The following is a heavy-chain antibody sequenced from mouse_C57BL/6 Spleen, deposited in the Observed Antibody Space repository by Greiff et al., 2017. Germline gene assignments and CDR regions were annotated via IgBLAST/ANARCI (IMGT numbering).Heavy chain of an antibody. V-gene: IGHV1-53*01. CDR2: INPSNGGN. CDR1: GYTFTSYW. CDR3: AHYGNYWYFDV. J-gene: IGHJ1*03. Sequence: QVQLQQPGTELVKPGASVKLSCKASGYTFTSYWMHWVKQRPGQGLEWIGNINPSNGGNNYNEKFKSKATLTVDKSSSTAYMKLSSLTSEDSAVYNCAHYGNYWYFDVWGTGTTVTVSS. D-gene: IGHD2-1*01.